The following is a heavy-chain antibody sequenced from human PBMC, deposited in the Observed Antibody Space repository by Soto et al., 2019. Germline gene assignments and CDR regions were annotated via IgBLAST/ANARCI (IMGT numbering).Heavy chain of an antibody. CDR2: IDTSGSST. CDR1: GFIFTNFW. Sequence: GSLRLSCEASGFIFTNFWMHWVRQVPGKGLVWVSRIDTSGSSTSYADSVKGRFTISRDNAKNTVSLQMNSLRAEDTGVYYCAKDSSYFDLWSQGSLVTVYS. CDR3: AKDSSYFDL. J-gene: IGHJ4*02. D-gene: IGHD3-10*01. V-gene: IGHV3-74*01.